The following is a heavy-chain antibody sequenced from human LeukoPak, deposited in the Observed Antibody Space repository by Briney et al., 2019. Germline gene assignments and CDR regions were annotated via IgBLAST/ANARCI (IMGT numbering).Heavy chain of an antibody. CDR3: ARDNRGYDY. V-gene: IGHV3-48*04. Sequence: PGGSLRLPCAASGFTFSTYSMNWVRQAPGKGLEWISYITSSSSAIYYTDSVKGRFTVSRDNAKNSLYLQMNSLRAEDTAVYYCARDNRGYDYWGQGTPVTVAS. CDR1: GFTFSTYS. CDR2: ITSSSSAI. J-gene: IGHJ4*02. D-gene: IGHD5-12*01.